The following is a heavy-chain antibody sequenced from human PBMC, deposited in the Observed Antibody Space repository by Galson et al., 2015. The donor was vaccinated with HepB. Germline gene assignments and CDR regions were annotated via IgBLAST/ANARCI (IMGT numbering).Heavy chain of an antibody. V-gene: IGHV3-64*01. CDR1: GFTFSSYS. Sequence: SLRLSCAASGFTFSSYSMHWVRQAPGKGLEYVSVINGNGDRTYYVISVKGRFTISRDNSENTLYLQMGSLRPEDMAMYYCGREGTPGTVDYWGRGTLVTVSS. D-gene: IGHD6-13*01. CDR3: GREGTPGTVDY. J-gene: IGHJ4*02. CDR2: INGNGDRT.